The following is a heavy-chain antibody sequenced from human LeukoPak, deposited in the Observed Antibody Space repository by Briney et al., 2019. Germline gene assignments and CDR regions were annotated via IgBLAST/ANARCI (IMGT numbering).Heavy chain of an antibody. V-gene: IGHV1-8*01. Sequence: GASVKVSCKASGYTFTSYDINWVRQATGQGLEWMGWMNANSGNTGYAQKFQGRVTMNRNTSISTAYMELSSLISEDTAVYYCASRLRYFDQDAFDIWGQGTMVTVSS. D-gene: IGHD3-9*01. CDR1: GYTFTSYD. J-gene: IGHJ3*02. CDR3: ASRLRYFDQDAFDI. CDR2: MNANSGNT.